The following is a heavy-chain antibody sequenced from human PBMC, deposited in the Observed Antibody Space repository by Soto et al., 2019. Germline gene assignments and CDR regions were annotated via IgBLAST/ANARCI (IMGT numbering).Heavy chain of an antibody. CDR1: GYTFTSYY. Sequence: QVQLVQSGAEVKKPGASVKVSCKASGYTFTSYYMHWVRQAPGQGLEWMGIINPSGGSTSYAQKCQGRVTMTRDTSTGTGYMELSSLRSEDTAVYYCARVYPSDTRYGYVGNNWFDPWGQGTRVTVSS. CDR3: ARVYPSDTRYGYVGNNWFDP. D-gene: IGHD5-18*01. CDR2: INPSGGST. J-gene: IGHJ5*02. V-gene: IGHV1-46*03.